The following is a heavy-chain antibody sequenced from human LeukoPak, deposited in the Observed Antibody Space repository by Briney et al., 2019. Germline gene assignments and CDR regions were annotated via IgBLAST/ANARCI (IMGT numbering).Heavy chain of an antibody. CDR1: GFTFGIYT. CDR2: VSATGGNT. Sequence: GGSLRLSCAASGFTFGIYTMNWVRQTPGKRLEWVSAVSATGGNTFYADSVKGRFTVSRDNSKNTVYLQMDRLRAEDTAVYYCAKDLRGYNVNDGIDYWGQGTPVTVSS. V-gene: IGHV3-23*01. CDR3: AKDLRGYNVNDGIDY. D-gene: IGHD1-1*01. J-gene: IGHJ4*02.